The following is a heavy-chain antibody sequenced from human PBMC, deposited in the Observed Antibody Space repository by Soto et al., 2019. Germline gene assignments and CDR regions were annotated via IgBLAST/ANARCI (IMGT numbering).Heavy chain of an antibody. V-gene: IGHV3-7*01. J-gene: IGHJ4*02. D-gene: IGHD6-19*01. CDR2: IRQDGGET. CDR1: GFSLSTYW. Sequence: GGSLRLSCAASGFSLSTYWMSWVRQAPGRGLEWVATIRQDGGETHYVDYVKGRFSISRDNAMNSLYLQVNSLTAEDTAIYYCASGCGSAHCPYYIHLSGQATQVTVSS. CDR3: ASGCGSAHCPYYIHL.